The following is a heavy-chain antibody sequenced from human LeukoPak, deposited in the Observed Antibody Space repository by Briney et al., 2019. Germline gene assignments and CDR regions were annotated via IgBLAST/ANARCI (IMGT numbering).Heavy chain of an antibody. CDR1: GGSISSYY. CDR3: ARANVYYYYGMDV. J-gene: IGHJ6*02. CDR2: IYYSGST. V-gene: IGHV4-59*01. Sequence: SETLSLTCTVSGGSISSYYWSWIRQLPGKGLEWIGYIYYSGSTNYNPSLKSRVTISVDTSKNQFSLKLSSVTAADTAVYYCARANVYYYYGMDVWGQGTTVTVSS.